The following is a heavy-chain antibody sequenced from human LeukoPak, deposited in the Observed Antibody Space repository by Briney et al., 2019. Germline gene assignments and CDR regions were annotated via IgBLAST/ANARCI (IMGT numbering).Heavy chain of an antibody. CDR3: ARLTPCSLQARYYYYYYMDV. Sequence: PSETLSLTCAVSGGSLSGYYWSWIRQPPGKGLEWIGEINHSGSTNYNPSLKSRVTISVDTSKNQFSLKLSSVTAADTAVYYCARLTPCSLQARYYYYYYMDVWGKGTTVTVSS. V-gene: IGHV4-34*01. D-gene: IGHD3-10*02. J-gene: IGHJ6*03. CDR1: GGSLSGYY. CDR2: INHSGST.